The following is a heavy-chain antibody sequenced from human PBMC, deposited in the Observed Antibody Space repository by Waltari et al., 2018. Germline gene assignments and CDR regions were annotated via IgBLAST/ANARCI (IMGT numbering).Heavy chain of an antibody. V-gene: IGHV3-21*01. CDR3: ARGDGSSWHFQH. CDR1: GFTFSSYS. CDR2: ISSSSSYI. Sequence: EVQLVESGGGLVKPGGSLRLSCAASGFTFSSYSMHWVRQAPGKGLEWVSSISSSSSYIYYADSVKGRFTISRDNAKNSLYLQMNSLRAEDTAVYYCARGDGSSWHFQHWGQGTLVTVSS. J-gene: IGHJ1*01. D-gene: IGHD6-13*01.